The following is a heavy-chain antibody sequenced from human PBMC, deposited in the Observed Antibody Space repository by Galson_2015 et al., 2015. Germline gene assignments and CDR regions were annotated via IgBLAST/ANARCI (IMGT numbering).Heavy chain of an antibody. Sequence: SVKVSCKASGYTFTGYYMHWVRQAPGQGLEWMGRINPNSGGTNYAQKFQGRVTMTRDTSTSTAYMELSRLRSDDTAVYYCAREYIGGVDEGDYWGQGTLVTVSS. D-gene: IGHD2-8*02. CDR2: INPNSGGT. CDR1: GYTFTGYY. V-gene: IGHV1-2*06. CDR3: AREYIGGVDEGDY. J-gene: IGHJ4*02.